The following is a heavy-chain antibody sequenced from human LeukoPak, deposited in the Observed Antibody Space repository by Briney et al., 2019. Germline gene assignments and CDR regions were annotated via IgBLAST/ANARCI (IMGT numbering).Heavy chain of an antibody. D-gene: IGHD5-12*01. J-gene: IGHJ4*02. CDR1: GYTFTGYY. V-gene: IGHV1-8*02. CDR2: MNPNSGNT. Sequence: ASVKVSCKASGYTFTGYYMHWVRQATGQGLEWMGWMNPNSGNTGYAQKFQGRVTMTRNTSISTAYMELSSLRSEDTAVYYCARGLFVKRVRRGYSGYGLGYWGQGTLVTVSS. CDR3: ARGLFVKRVRRGYSGYGLGY.